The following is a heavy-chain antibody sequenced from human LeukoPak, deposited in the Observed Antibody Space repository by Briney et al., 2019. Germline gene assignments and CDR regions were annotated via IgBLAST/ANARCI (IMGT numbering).Heavy chain of an antibody. V-gene: IGHV4-34*01. CDR2: INHSGST. CDR1: GFTFSSYG. D-gene: IGHD3-10*01. CDR3: ARLWYYYGSGYMDV. J-gene: IGHJ6*03. Sequence: GSLRLSCAASGFTFSSYGMSWIRQPPGKGLEWIGEINHSGSTNYNPSLKSRVTISVDTSKNQFSLKLSSVTAADTAVYYCARLWYYYGSGYMDVWGKGTTVTISS.